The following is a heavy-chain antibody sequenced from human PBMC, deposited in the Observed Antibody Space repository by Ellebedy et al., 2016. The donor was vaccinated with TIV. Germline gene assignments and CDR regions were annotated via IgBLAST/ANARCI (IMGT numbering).Heavy chain of an antibody. D-gene: IGHD6-19*01. CDR2: FSYSGST. CDR1: GGSISIRNYS. V-gene: IGHV4-39*01. Sequence: MPSETLSLTCTVSGGSISIRNYSWGWIRQPPGKGLEGIGSFSYSGSTYYDPSLKSRVSISVDTSKNQFSLKLNSVTAADTAVYYCATSIAVAGRIEHWGQGTLVIVSS. CDR3: ATSIAVAGRIEH. J-gene: IGHJ5*02.